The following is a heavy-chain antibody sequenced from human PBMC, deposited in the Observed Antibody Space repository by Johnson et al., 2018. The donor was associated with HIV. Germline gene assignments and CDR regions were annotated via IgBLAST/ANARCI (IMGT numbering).Heavy chain of an antibody. CDR1: GFTFSSYW. CDR3: ASSFGYGDAFDI. CDR2: IKQDGSEK. J-gene: IGHJ3*02. V-gene: IGHV3-7*01. Sequence: VQLVESGGGLVQPGGSLRLSCAASGFTFSSYWMSWVRQAPGKGLEWVANIKQDGSEKYYADSVKGRFTISRDNSKNTLYLQMNSLRAEDTAVSYCASSFGYGDAFDIWGQGTMVTVSS. D-gene: IGHD5-12*01.